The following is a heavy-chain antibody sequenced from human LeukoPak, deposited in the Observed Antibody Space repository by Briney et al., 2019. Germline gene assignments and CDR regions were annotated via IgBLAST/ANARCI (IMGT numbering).Heavy chain of an antibody. CDR2: IYYSGST. D-gene: IGHD1-14*01. CDR1: GGSISSYY. Sequence: SETLSLTCTVSGGSISSYYWSWIRQPPGKGLEWIGYIYYSGSTNYNPSLKSRVIISVDTSKKQFSLKMSSVTAADTAVYYCARLTAGGYTGNFDYWGQGTLVTVSS. CDR3: ARLTAGGYTGNFDY. J-gene: IGHJ4*02. V-gene: IGHV4-59*08.